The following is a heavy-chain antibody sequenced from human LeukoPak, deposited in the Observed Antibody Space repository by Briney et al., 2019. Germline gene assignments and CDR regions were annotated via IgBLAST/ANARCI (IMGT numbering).Heavy chain of an antibody. CDR2: IKQDGSEK. J-gene: IGHJ4*02. CDR1: GFTFSSYW. CDR3: ARLTYSSGWYPDY. D-gene: IGHD6-19*01. V-gene: IGHV3-7*01. Sequence: GGSLRLSCAASGFTFSSYWMSWVRQAPGKGLEWVANIKQDGSEKYYVDSVKGRFTISRDNAKNSLYLQMNSLRAEDTAVYYCARLTYSSGWYPDYWGQGTLVTVSS.